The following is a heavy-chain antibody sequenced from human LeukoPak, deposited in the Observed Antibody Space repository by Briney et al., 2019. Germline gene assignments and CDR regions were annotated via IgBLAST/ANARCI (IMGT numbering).Heavy chain of an antibody. J-gene: IGHJ4*02. CDR1: GFTFSNYG. V-gene: IGHV3-30*02. CDR2: IRYDGTNK. CDR3: AKGNHWDIDY. D-gene: IGHD1-14*01. Sequence: GGSLRLSCAASGFTFSNYGMHWVRQAPGKGLEWVAFIRYDGTNKYYVNSVKGRFTISRDNSKNMLYLQMNSLRGEDTAVYYCAKGNHWDIDYWGQGTLVTVSS.